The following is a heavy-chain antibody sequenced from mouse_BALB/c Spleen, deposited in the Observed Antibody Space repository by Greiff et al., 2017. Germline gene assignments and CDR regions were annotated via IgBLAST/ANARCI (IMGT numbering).Heavy chain of an antibody. CDR2: ISYSGST. CDR1: GYSITSDYA. J-gene: IGHJ2*01. CDR3: ARGGDY. V-gene: IGHV3-2*02. Sequence: EVQLQQPGPGLVKPSQSLSLTCTVTGYSITSDYAWNWIRQFPGNKLEWMGYISYSGSTSYNPSLKSRISITRDTSKNQFFLQLNSVTTEDTATYYCARGGDYWGQGTTLTVSS.